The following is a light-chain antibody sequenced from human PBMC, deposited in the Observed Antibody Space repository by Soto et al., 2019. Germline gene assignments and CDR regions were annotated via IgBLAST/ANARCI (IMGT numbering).Light chain of an antibody. CDR3: QQYNNWPRT. CDR1: QSVSSN. CDR2: GAT. J-gene: IGKJ1*01. V-gene: IGKV3-15*01. Sequence: EIVVTQSPATLSVSPGERATLSCRASQSVSSNLAWYQQKPGQAPRLLIHGATTRATGIPARFSGSGSGTDFTLTISSLEPEDFAVYYCQQYNNWPRTFGQGTKVDI.